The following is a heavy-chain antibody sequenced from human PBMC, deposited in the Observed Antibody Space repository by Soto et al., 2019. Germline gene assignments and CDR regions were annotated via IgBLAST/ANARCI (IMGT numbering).Heavy chain of an antibody. CDR1: GFTFDNYA. Sequence: GGSLRLSCSASGFTFDNYAMSWVRQAPGKGLEWVSGISGSGVSTYYADSVKGRFTISRDNSKITLFLQMNSLRAEDTAVYYCAKDRLAGGFDYWGQGTLVTVSS. D-gene: IGHD3-16*01. V-gene: IGHV3-23*01. CDR3: AKDRLAGGFDY. CDR2: ISGSGVST. J-gene: IGHJ4*02.